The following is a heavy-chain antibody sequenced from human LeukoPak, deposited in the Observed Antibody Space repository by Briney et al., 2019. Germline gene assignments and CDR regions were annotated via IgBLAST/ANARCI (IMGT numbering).Heavy chain of an antibody. D-gene: IGHD2/OR15-2a*01. CDR1: GFTFGDYA. CDR3: IKSTTASGGYWFDP. CDR2: IRNKVYGGTA. J-gene: IGHJ5*02. V-gene: IGHV3-49*04. Sequence: PGGSLRLSCTASGFTFGDYAITWVRQAPGKGVGRVGLIRNKVYGGTAEYAASVKGRFTISREDSKSIAYLQMNSLKIEDTGIYYCIKSTTASGGYWFDPWGQGTLVTVSS.